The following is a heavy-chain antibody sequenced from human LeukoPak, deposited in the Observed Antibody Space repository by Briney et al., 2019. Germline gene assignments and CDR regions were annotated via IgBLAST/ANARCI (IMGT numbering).Heavy chain of an antibody. CDR3: ARVTGYMTEDYFDY. D-gene: IGHD6-13*01. V-gene: IGHV4-59*01. Sequence: SETLSLTCAVYGGSFSSYYWSWIRQPPGKGLEWIGYIYYSGSTNYNPSLKSRVTISVETSKNQFSLKLSSVTAADTAVYYCARVTGYMTEDYFDYWGQGTLVTVSS. J-gene: IGHJ4*02. CDR1: GGSFSSYY. CDR2: IYYSGST.